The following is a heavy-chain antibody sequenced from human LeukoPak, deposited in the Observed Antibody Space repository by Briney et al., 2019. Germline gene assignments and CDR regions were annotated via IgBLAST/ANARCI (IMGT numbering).Heavy chain of an antibody. D-gene: IGHD3-22*01. Sequence: ASVKVSCKSSGYTFTSHYIHWVRQAPGQGLEWMGIINHSGGSTSYAQKFQGRVTMTRDMSTSTVYMELSSLRSEDTAVYYCARDGGGYQGTYYYYYYMDVWGKGTTVTVSS. V-gene: IGHV1-46*01. CDR1: GYTFTSHY. CDR2: INHSGGST. CDR3: ARDGGGYQGTYYYYYYMDV. J-gene: IGHJ6*03.